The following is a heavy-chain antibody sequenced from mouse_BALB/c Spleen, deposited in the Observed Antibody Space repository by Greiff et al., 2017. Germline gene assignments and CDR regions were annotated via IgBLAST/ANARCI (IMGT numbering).Heavy chain of an antibody. Sequence: EVKLVESGGGLVQPGGSLKLSCAASGFTFSSYGMSWVRQTPDKRLELVATINSNGGSTYYPDSVKGRFTISRDNAKNTLYLQMSSLKSEDTAMYYCARASYYYGSSYVGAMDYWGQGTSVTVSS. J-gene: IGHJ4*01. CDR2: INSNGGST. CDR3: ARASYYYGSSYVGAMDY. D-gene: IGHD1-1*01. V-gene: IGHV5-6-3*01. CDR1: GFTFSSYG.